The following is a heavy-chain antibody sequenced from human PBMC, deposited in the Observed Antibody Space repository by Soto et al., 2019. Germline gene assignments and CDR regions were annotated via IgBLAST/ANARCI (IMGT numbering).Heavy chain of an antibody. J-gene: IGHJ6*02. V-gene: IGHV4-61*01. CDR1: GGSVSSGSYY. CDR2: IYYSGST. D-gene: IGHD3-10*01. Sequence: PSETLSLTCTVSGGSVSSGSYYWSWIRQPPGKGLEWIGYIYYSGSTNYNPSLKSRVTISVDTSKNQFSLKLSSVTAADTAVYYCASDYGSGSYYYYGMDVWGQGTTVTVSS. CDR3: ASDYGSGSYYYYGMDV.